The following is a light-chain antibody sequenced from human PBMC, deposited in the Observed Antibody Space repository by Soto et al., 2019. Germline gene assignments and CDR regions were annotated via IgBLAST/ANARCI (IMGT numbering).Light chain of an antibody. CDR1: QSISSN. V-gene: IGKV3-15*01. J-gene: IGKJ1*01. Sequence: EIVMTQSPATLSVSPGERATLSCRASQSISSNLVWYQQKPGRAPRLLIYGASTRATGIPARFSGSGSGTEFTLTISGLQSEDFALYYCQQYDNWPPYTFGQGTKVDTK. CDR2: GAS. CDR3: QQYDNWPPYT.